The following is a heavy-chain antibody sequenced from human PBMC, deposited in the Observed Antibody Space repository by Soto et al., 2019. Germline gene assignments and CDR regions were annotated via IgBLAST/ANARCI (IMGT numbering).Heavy chain of an antibody. CDR3: ARGLEPDYGDWFSFCY. Sequence: QVQLQESGPGLVKPSQTLSLTCTVSGGSISGGNYYWSWIRQPPGKGLEWLGYIYYSGSTYYNPSLMSRVTTSVDTPKNLCSLKLTSVTASDTAVYYCARGLEPDYGDWFSFCYWGQGTLGTVSA. CDR1: GGSISGGNYY. J-gene: IGHJ4*02. D-gene: IGHD4-17*01. V-gene: IGHV4-30-4*01. CDR2: IYYSGST.